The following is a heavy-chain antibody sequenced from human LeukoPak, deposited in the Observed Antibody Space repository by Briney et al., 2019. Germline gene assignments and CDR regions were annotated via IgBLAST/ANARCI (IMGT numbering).Heavy chain of an antibody. J-gene: IGHJ5*02. CDR3: ARDLKNH. CDR2: IYHSGST. Sequence: SETLSLTCTVSGYSISSGYYWGWIRQPPGKGLEWIGSIYHSGSTYYNPSLKSRVTISVDTSKNQFSLKLSSVTAADTAVYYCARDLKNHWGQGTLVTVSS. V-gene: IGHV4-38-2*02. CDR1: GYSISSGYY.